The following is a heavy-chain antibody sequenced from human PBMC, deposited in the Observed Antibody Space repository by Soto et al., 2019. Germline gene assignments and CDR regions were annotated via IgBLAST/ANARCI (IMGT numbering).Heavy chain of an antibody. Sequence: SETLSLTCAVYGGSFSGYYWSWIRQPPGKGLEWIGEINHSGSTNYNPSLKSRVTISVDTSKNQFSLKLSSVTAADTAVYYCAATTVTKNFDYWGQGTLVTVSS. V-gene: IGHV4-34*01. CDR2: INHSGST. CDR3: AATTVTKNFDY. J-gene: IGHJ4*02. D-gene: IGHD4-17*01. CDR1: GGSFSGYY.